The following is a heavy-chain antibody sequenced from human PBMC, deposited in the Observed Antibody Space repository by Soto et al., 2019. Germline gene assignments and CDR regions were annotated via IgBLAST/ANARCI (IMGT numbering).Heavy chain of an antibody. D-gene: IGHD2-15*01. CDR2: ISGSGGST. V-gene: IGHV3-23*01. CDR3: AKDIGYCSGGSCYYFYY. CDR1: GFTLRNYG. J-gene: IGHJ4*02. Sequence: EVQLLESGEGLVQPGGSLRLSCAASGFTLRNYGMNWVRQAPGKGLEWVSSISGSGGSTYYADSVKGRFTISRDNLKNRLYLQMNSLRAEDTAVYYCAKDIGYCSGGSCYYFYYWGQGTLVTVSS.